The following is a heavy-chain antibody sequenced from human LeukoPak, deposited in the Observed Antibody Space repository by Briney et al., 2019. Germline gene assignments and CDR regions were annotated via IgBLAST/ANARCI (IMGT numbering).Heavy chain of an antibody. D-gene: IGHD4-11*01. J-gene: IGHJ4*02. Sequence: PGGSLRLSCAASGFTFDDYGMSWVRQAPGKGLEWVSSIDWNGSSTGYADSVKGRFTISRDNAKNSLYLQMNSLRAEDTALYYCARDADYHFDQWGQGTLVTVSS. CDR1: GFTFDDYG. V-gene: IGHV3-20*04. CDR3: ARDADYHFDQ. CDR2: IDWNGSST.